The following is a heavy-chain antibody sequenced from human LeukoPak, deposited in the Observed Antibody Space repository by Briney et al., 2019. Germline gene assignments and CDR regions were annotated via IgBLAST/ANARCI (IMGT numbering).Heavy chain of an antibody. D-gene: IGHD3-10*01. J-gene: IGHJ4*02. CDR2: ISWNSGDI. V-gene: IGHV3-9*01. CDR3: AKDAGDMVQGVEYFDH. Sequence: GGSLRLSCAASGFTFSSAWMSWVRQAPGKGLEWVSSISWNSGDIVYADSVKGRFTISRDNAKNSVYLQMNNLRAEDTALYYCAKDAGDMVQGVEYFDHWGQGTLVTVSS. CDR1: GFTFSSAW.